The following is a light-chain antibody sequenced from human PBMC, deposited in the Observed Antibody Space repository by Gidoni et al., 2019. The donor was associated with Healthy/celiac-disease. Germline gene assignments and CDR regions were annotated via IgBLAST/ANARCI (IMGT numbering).Light chain of an antibody. CDR1: KVGDKY. J-gene: IGLJ2*01. Sequence: SYELTQPPPVPFSPGQTASITCSGDKVGDKYACWYQQKPGHSPVMVIYQDSKRPSGIPERFSGSRSGNTATLTISGTQAMDEADYYCRAWDSSTVVFGGGTKLTVL. V-gene: IGLV3-1*01. CDR3: RAWDSSTVV. CDR2: QDS.